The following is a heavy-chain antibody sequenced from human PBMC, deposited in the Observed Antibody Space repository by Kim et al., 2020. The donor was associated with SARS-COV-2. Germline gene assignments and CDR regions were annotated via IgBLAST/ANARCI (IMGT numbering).Heavy chain of an antibody. Sequence: GGSLRLSCAASGFTFSSYGMHWVRQAPGKGLEWVAVISYDGSNKYYADSVKGRFTISRDNSKNTLYLQMNSLRAEDTAVYYCAKEAADILTGYYYFDYWGQGTLVTVSS. V-gene: IGHV3-30*18. D-gene: IGHD3-9*01. CDR3: AKEAADILTGYYYFDY. CDR1: GFTFSSYG. CDR2: ISYDGSNK. J-gene: IGHJ4*02.